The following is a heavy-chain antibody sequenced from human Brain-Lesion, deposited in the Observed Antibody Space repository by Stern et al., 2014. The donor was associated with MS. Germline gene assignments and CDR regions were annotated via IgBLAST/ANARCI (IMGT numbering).Heavy chain of an antibody. J-gene: IGHJ5*02. V-gene: IGHV4-31*03. CDR2: IYYSGAT. D-gene: IGHD3-16*01. CDR3: ARDWSGTSIHLAPAYGGHIRFDP. CDR1: GDSITSGGYY. Sequence: QMQLVQSGPGLVKPSQTLSLTCTVSGDSITSGGYYWSWIRQPPGRGLGGIGYIYYSGATFYNPSLKSRVTISLDTSQNQFSLRLSSVTAADTAIYYCARDWSGTSIHLAPAYGGHIRFDPWGQGILVTVSS.